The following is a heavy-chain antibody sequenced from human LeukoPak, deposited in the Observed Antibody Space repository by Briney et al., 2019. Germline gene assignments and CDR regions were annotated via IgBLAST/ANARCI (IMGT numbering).Heavy chain of an antibody. V-gene: IGHV3-23*01. CDR2: ISGSGGST. CDR3: AKPFGDTGIAAAGTKALSDY. CDR1: GFTFSSYA. D-gene: IGHD6-13*01. Sequence: GGSLRLSCAASGFTFSSYAMSWVRQAPGKGLEWVSAISGSGGSTYYADSVKGRFTISRDNSKNTLYLQMNSLRAEDTAVYYCAKPFGDTGIAAAGTKALSDYWGQGTLVTVSS. J-gene: IGHJ4*02.